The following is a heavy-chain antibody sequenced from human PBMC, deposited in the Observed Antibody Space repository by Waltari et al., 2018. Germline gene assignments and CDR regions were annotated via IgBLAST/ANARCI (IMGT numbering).Heavy chain of an antibody. J-gene: IGHJ4*02. CDR3: TREDYGGKDY. CDR2: INTHVSTI. CDR1: GFTFGPYA. Sequence: EVQLAESGGGLVQPGESLRLSCAASGFTFGPYAMHWVRQGPGKGLGWVTRINTHVSTINYADSVKGRFTISRDNAKNTLYLQMNSLRAEDTAVYYCTREDYGGKDYWGQGTLVTVSS. D-gene: IGHD4-17*01. V-gene: IGHV3-74*01.